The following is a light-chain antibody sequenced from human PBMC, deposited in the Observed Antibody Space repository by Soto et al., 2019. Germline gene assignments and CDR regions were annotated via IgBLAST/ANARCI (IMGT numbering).Light chain of an antibody. Sequence: DIQMTPSPSPLSASVGDRVTLTCRASQSISSYLNWYQQKPGKAPKLLIYAASSLQSGVPSRFSGSGSGTDFTLTISSLQPEDFATYYCQQYNSYSWTFGQGTKVDIK. CDR2: AAS. CDR3: QQYNSYSWT. V-gene: IGKV1-39*01. CDR1: QSISSY. J-gene: IGKJ1*01.